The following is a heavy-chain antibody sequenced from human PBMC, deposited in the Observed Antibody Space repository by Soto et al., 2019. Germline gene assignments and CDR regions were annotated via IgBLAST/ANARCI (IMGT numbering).Heavy chain of an antibody. CDR3: AKVHYYDSSGYPTPIDY. CDR1: GFTFSSYA. Sequence: QPGGSLRLSCAASGFTFSSYAMSWVRQAPGKGLEWVSAISGSGGSTYYADSVKGRFTISRDNSKNTLYLQMNSLRAEDTAVYYCAKVHYYDSSGYPTPIDYWGQGTLVTVSS. V-gene: IGHV3-23*01. J-gene: IGHJ4*02. CDR2: ISGSGGST. D-gene: IGHD3-22*01.